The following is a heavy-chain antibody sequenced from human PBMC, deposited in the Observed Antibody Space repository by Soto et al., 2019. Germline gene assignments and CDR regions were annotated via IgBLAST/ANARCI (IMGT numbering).Heavy chain of an antibody. V-gene: IGHV4-59*01. CDR1: GGSFSDYS. J-gene: IGHJ6*02. D-gene: IGHD5-12*01. Sequence: SETLSLTCAVYGGSFSDYSWTGFRQPPGKGLEWIGYIYYSGSTNYNPSLKSRVTISVDTSKNQFSLKLSSVTAADTAVYYCARDGYNYEGGMHVWGQGTTVTVSS. CDR2: IYYSGST. CDR3: ARDGYNYEGGMHV.